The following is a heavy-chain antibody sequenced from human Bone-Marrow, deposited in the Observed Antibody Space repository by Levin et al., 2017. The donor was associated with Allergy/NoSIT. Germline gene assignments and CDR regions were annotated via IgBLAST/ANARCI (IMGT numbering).Heavy chain of an antibody. CDR2: IYYSRST. D-gene: IGHD5-24*01. Sequence: SETLSLTCTVSGGSINSGDHFWSWVRQPPGKGLEWIGYIYYSRSTSYSPSLKSRLTISVDTSKNQFSLKLNSVTAADTAVYFCARSGSLAAMIGYYFDSWGQGTLVTVSS. CDR1: GGSINSGDHF. J-gene: IGHJ4*02. CDR3: ARSGSLAAMIGYYFDS. V-gene: IGHV4-30-4*01.